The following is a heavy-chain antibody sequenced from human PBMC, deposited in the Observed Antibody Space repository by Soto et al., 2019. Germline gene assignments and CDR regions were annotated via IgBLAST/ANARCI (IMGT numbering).Heavy chain of an antibody. Sequence: QVQLQESGPGLVKPSQTLSLTCTVSGGSISSGDYYWSWIRQPPGKGLEWIGYIYYSGSTYYNPSLKSRVTISVDTSKTQFSLKLSSVTAADTAVYYCARTGDIVATILFYFDYWGQGTLVPSPQ. D-gene: IGHD5-12*01. CDR3: ARTGDIVATILFYFDY. J-gene: IGHJ4*02. CDR1: GGSISSGDYY. V-gene: IGHV4-30-4*01. CDR2: IYYSGST.